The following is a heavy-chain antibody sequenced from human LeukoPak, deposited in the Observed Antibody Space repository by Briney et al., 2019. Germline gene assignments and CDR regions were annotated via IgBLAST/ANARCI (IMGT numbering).Heavy chain of an antibody. J-gene: IGHJ4*02. Sequence: PSETLSLTCAVYGGSFSGYYWSWIRQPPGKGLEWIGEINHRGSTNYNPSLKRRVTILKDTSKNQFSLKLRSVTVADTAVYYCARVKPVAGTLPHLLDYWGQGTLVTVSS. CDR1: GGSFSGYY. CDR2: INHRGST. V-gene: IGHV4-34*01. CDR3: ARVKPVAGTLPHLLDY. D-gene: IGHD6-19*01.